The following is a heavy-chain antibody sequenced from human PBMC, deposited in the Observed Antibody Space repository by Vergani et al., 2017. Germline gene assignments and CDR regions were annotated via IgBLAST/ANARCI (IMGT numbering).Heavy chain of an antibody. Sequence: QVQLVESGGGVVQPGRSLRLSCAASGFTFSSYGMHWVRQAPGKGLEWIGEINHSGSTNYNPSLKSRVTISVDTSKNQFSLKLSSVTAADTAVYYCARASRPRAGINPRSLLGRLAENKNWFDPWGQGTLVTVSS. CDR1: GFTFSSYG. CDR2: INHSGST. D-gene: IGHD6-6*01. CDR3: ARASRPRAGINPRSLLGRLAENKNWFDP. V-gene: IGHV4-34*01. J-gene: IGHJ5*02.